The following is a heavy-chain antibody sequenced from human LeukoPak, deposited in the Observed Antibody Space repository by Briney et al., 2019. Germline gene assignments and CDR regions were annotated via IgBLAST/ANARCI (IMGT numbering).Heavy chain of an antibody. J-gene: IGHJ4*02. CDR2: INSDGSST. Sequence: GGSLRLSCAASGFTFSNYWMYWVRQGPGKGLVGVSRINSDGSSTRYADSVKGRFTISRDNAKNTLYLQMNSLRAEDTAVYYCARSRTYGDYGRGLDYWGQGTLVTVSS. CDR1: GFTFSNYW. CDR3: ARSRTYGDYGRGLDY. D-gene: IGHD4-17*01. V-gene: IGHV3-74*01.